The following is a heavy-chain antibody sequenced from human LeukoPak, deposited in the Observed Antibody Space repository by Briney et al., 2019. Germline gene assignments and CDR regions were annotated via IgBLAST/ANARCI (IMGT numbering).Heavy chain of an antibody. Sequence: GGSLRLSCAASGFTFSTFWMTWVRQAPGKGLEWVANIKEDGSEKYYVDSLKGRFTISRGNAKNSLYLQMNSLRAEDTAVYYCARMKGCSSTTCYFAIYWGQGTLVTVSS. V-gene: IGHV3-7*05. CDR1: GFTFSTFW. J-gene: IGHJ4*02. D-gene: IGHD2-2*01. CDR2: IKEDGSEK. CDR3: ARMKGCSSTTCYFAIY.